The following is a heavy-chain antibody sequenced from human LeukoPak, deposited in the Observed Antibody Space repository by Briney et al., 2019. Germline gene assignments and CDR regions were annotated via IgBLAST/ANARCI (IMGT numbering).Heavy chain of an antibody. V-gene: IGHV3-7*01. D-gene: IGHD3-16*01. CDR1: GFTFSNSW. Sequence: PGGSLRLSCAASGFTFSNSWMSWVRQAPGKGLEWVDMIMQDGSDKYYVDSVEGRFTISRDNAKNSLYLQMNSLRAEDTSVYYCATGGGDSWGQGTLVTVSS. J-gene: IGHJ4*02. CDR3: ATGGGDS. CDR2: IMQDGSDK.